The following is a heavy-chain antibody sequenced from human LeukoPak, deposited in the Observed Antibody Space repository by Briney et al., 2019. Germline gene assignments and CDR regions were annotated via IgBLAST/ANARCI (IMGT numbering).Heavy chain of an antibody. CDR3: ARGSVAYDYGDY. CDR2: MNPNSGNT. V-gene: IGHV1-8*03. Sequence: ASVKVSCKASGYTFTSYDINWVRQATGQGLEWMGWMNPNSGNTGYAQKFQGRVTITRNTSISTAYMELSSLRSEDTAVYYCARGSVAYDYGDYWGQGTLVTVSS. J-gene: IGHJ4*02. CDR1: GYTFTSYD. D-gene: IGHD2-2*01.